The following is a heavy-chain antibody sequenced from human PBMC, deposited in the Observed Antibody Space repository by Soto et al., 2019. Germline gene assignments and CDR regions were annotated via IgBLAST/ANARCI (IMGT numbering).Heavy chain of an antibody. Sequence: PGGSLRLSCAASGFTFSDHYMDWVRQAPGKGLEWVGRTRNKANSYTTEYAASVKGRFTISREDSNNSLYLQMSSLKTEDTAVYYCARILNYMDVWGKGTTVTVSS. CDR1: GFTFSDHY. CDR2: TRNKANSYTT. V-gene: IGHV3-72*01. CDR3: ARILNYMDV. J-gene: IGHJ6*03. D-gene: IGHD2-15*01.